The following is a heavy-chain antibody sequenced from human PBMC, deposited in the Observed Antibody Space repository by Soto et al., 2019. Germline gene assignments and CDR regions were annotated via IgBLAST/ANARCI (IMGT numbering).Heavy chain of an antibody. CDR3: ARYTYYYDSSGYPPFDY. Sequence: QLQLQESGPGLVKPSETLSLTCTVSGGSISSSSYYWGWIRQPPGKGLEWIGSIYYSGSTYYNPSLKSRVTISVDTSKNQFSLKLSSVTAADTAVYYCARYTYYYDSSGYPPFDYWGQGTLVDVSS. CDR1: GGSISSSSYY. D-gene: IGHD3-22*01. J-gene: IGHJ4*02. V-gene: IGHV4-39*01. CDR2: IYYSGST.